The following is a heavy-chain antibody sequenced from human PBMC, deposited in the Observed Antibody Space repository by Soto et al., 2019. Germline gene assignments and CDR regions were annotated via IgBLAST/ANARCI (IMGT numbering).Heavy chain of an antibody. D-gene: IGHD6-13*01. CDR1: GFTFSSYD. CDR3: EKDRTSWHTWGFDH. CDR2: VSASGGTA. J-gene: IGHJ4*02. V-gene: IGHV3-23*01. Sequence: EVQLLESGGGLVQPGGSLRLSCAASGFTFSSYDMSWVRQAPGKGLEWVSAVSASGGTAYYADSVQGRFTISRDNSENTLYLQMNRLRAEDTAMFYCEKDRTSWHTWGFDHWGQGTLVTVSS.